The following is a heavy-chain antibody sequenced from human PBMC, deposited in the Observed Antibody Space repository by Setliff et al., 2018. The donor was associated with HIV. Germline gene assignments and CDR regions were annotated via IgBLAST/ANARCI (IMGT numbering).Heavy chain of an antibody. V-gene: IGHV3-21*01. CDR3: ARDLGRVDWFDP. D-gene: IGHD1-26*01. Sequence: GESLKISCAASGFTFSNYSMNWVRQTPGKGLEWVSSISASATYIYYADSVKGRFTISRDNAENSLYLQMNSLRAEDTAVYYCARDLGRVDWFDPWGQGTLVTVSS. J-gene: IGHJ5*02. CDR2: ISASATYI. CDR1: GFTFSNYS.